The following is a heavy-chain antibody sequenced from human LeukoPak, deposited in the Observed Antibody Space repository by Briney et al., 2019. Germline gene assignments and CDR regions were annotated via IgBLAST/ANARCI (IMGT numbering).Heavy chain of an antibody. Sequence: GGSLRLSCAASGFTFSSYGMHWVRQAPGKGLEWVAVISYDGSNKYYADSVKGRFTISRDNSKNTLYLQMNSLRTEDTAVYHCAKDLYGSGWYNYFDPWGQGALVTVSS. CDR1: GFTFSSYG. V-gene: IGHV3-30*18. J-gene: IGHJ5*02. CDR3: AKDLYGSGWYNYFDP. D-gene: IGHD6-19*01. CDR2: ISYDGSNK.